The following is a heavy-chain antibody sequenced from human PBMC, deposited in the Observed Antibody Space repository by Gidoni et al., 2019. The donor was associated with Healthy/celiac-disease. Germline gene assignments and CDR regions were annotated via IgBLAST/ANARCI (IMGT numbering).Heavy chain of an antibody. J-gene: IGHJ4*02. CDR2: ISGSGGST. CDR1: EFTFSSYA. Sequence: EVQLLESGGGLVQPGGSLRLSCAASEFTFSSYALSWVRQAPGKGLEWVSAISGSGGSTYYADSVKGRFTISRDNSKNTLYLQMNSLRSEDTAVYYCALPPGPILDYWGQGTLVTVSS. V-gene: IGHV3-23*01. CDR3: ALPPGPILDY.